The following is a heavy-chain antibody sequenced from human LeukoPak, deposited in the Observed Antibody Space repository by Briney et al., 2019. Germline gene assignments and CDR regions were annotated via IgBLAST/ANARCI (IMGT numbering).Heavy chain of an antibody. Sequence: GGSLRLSCAASGFTFSSYSMNWVRQAPGKGLEWVSYISSSSSTIYYADSVKGRFTISRDNAKNSLYLQMNSLRAEDTAVYYCARHCSSTSCYSSAFDIWGQGTMVTVSS. D-gene: IGHD2-2*01. CDR1: GFTFSSYS. CDR2: ISSSSSTI. CDR3: ARHCSSTSCYSSAFDI. V-gene: IGHV3-48*04. J-gene: IGHJ3*02.